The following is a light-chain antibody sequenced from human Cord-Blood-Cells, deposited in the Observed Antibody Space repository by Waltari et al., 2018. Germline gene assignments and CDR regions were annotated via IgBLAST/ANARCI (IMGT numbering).Light chain of an antibody. V-gene: IGLV2-23*01. CDR1: SSDSGSYNL. Sequence: SALTQPASVSGSPGQSITISCTGTSSDSGSYNLVSWYQQHPGKAPNLMIYEGSKRPSGVSNRFSGSKSGNTASLTISGLQAEDEADYYCCSYAGSSTLVFGGGTKLTVL. J-gene: IGLJ2*01. CDR3: CSYAGSSTLV. CDR2: EGS.